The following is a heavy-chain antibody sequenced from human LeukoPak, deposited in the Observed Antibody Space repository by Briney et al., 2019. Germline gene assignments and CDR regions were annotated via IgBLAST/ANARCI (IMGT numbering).Heavy chain of an antibody. CDR3: ARGGSIAAVVPYYYYGMDV. V-gene: IGHV1-8*01. CDR2: MNPNSGNT. D-gene: IGHD6-13*01. CDR1: GYTFTSYD. J-gene: IGHJ6*02. Sequence: SVKVSCKASGYTFTSYDINWVRQATGQGLEWMGWMNPNSGNTGYAQKFQGRVTMTRNTSISTAYMELSSLRSEDTAVYYCARGGSIAAVVPYYYYGMDVWSQGTTVTVSS.